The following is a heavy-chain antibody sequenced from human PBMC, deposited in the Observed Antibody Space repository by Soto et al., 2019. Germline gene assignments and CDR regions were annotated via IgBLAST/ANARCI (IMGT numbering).Heavy chain of an antibody. J-gene: IGHJ6*02. CDR1: GGSISSYY. CDR3: ARMGLVCDDYYVMDV. D-gene: IGHD3-3*01. V-gene: IGHV4-59*08. Sequence: NPSETLSLTCTVSGGSISSYYWSWIRQPPGKGLEWIGYIYYSGSTNYNPSLKSRVTISVDTSKHQFFLKLSSVTAADTAVYYCARMGLVCDDYYVMDVWGQGTTVTVSS. CDR2: IYYSGST.